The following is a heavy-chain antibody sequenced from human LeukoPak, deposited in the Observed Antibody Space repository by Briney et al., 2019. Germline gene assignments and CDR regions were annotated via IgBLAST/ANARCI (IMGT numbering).Heavy chain of an antibody. Sequence: AGGSLRLSCAASGFTFSDYSMNWVRQAPGKGLEWVPSITSSGTYIYYADSVKGRFTISRDNAKNSLYLRMNSLRAEDTAVYYCARDRANIVVVSASEYWGQGTLVTVSS. D-gene: IGHD2-21*01. J-gene: IGHJ4*02. CDR2: ITSSGTYI. CDR1: GFTFSDYS. CDR3: ARDRANIVVVSASEY. V-gene: IGHV3-21*01.